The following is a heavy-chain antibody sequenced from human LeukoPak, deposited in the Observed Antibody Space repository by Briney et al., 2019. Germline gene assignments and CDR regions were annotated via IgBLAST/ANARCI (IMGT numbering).Heavy chain of an antibody. Sequence: PGGSLRLSCGASGFTFSSYAMNWVRQSPGKGLEWGSVLSGSGGETLYADSVKGRFTISRDNSGNTQYLQMNSLRAEDTAVYYCAKGSGSSSYNTTDVWGQGATVTVS. D-gene: IGHD2-2*02. CDR1: GFTFSSYA. CDR2: LSGSGGET. CDR3: AKGSGSSSYNTTDV. V-gene: IGHV3-23*01. J-gene: IGHJ6*02.